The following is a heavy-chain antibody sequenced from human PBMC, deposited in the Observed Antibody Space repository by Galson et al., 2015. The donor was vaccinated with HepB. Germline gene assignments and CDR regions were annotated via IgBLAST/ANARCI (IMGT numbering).Heavy chain of an antibody. CDR1: GFTFSSYS. D-gene: IGHD1-26*01. V-gene: IGHV3-48*01. CDR3: ARPRVGATDLDAFDI. CDR2: ISSSSSTI. Sequence: SLRLSCAASGFTFSSYSMNWVRQAPGKGLEWVSYISSSSSTIYYADSVKGRFTISRDNAKNSLYLQMNSLRAEDTAVYYCARPRVGATDLDAFDIWGQGTMVTVSS. J-gene: IGHJ3*02.